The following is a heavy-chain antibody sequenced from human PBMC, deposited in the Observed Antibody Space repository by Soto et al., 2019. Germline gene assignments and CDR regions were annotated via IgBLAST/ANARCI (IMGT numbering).Heavy chain of an antibody. D-gene: IGHD6-19*01. V-gene: IGHV1-69*13. Sequence: SVKVSCKASGGTFSSYAISWVRQAPGQGLEWMGGIIPIFGTANYAQKFQGRVTITADESTSTAYMELSSLRSEDTAVYYCARPIAVAGTMIGQFDYWGQGTLVTVSS. J-gene: IGHJ4*02. CDR1: GGTFSSYA. CDR3: ARPIAVAGTMIGQFDY. CDR2: IIPIFGTA.